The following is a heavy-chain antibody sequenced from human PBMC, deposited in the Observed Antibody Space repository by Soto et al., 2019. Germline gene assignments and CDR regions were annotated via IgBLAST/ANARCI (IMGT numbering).Heavy chain of an antibody. D-gene: IGHD3-3*01. CDR1: GYTFSTYW. J-gene: IGHJ6*02. CDR2: IYPGDSDT. V-gene: IGHV5-51*01. Sequence: GESLKISCKGSGYTFSTYWIGWVRQMPGKGLEWMGIIYPGDSDTRYSPSFQGQVTISADKSISTAYLQWSSLKASDTAMYYCARQKNDGWTGHHPPCGMVCWCQAPTLSVS. CDR3: ARQKNDGWTGHHPPCGMVC.